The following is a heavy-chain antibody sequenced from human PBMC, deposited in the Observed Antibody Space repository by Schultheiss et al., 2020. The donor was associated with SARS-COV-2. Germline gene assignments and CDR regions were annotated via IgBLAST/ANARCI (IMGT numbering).Heavy chain of an antibody. CDR3: ARASITMVVVVNAFDI. D-gene: IGHD3-22*01. Sequence: SETLSLTCTVSGGSVSSGSYYWSWIRQPPGKGLEWIGYIYYSGSTYYNPSRKSRVTISVDTSKNQFSLKLTSVTAADTAVYYCARASITMVVVVNAFDIWGQGTMVTISS. V-gene: IGHV4-30-4*01. CDR1: GGSVSSGSYY. CDR2: IYYSGST. J-gene: IGHJ3*02.